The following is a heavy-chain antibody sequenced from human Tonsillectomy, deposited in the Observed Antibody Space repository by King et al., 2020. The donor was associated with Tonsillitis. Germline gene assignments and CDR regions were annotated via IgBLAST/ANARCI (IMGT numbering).Heavy chain of an antibody. Sequence: QLQESGPGLVKPSETLSLTCTVSGGSISSSSYYWGWIRQPPGKGLEWIGSIYNSGSTYYNPSLKSRVTISVDTSKNQFSLKLSSVTAADTAVYYCARLRTKGPVPAATINWFDPWGQGTLVTVSS. CDR3: ARLRTKGPVPAATINWFDP. J-gene: IGHJ5*02. CDR2: IYNSGST. CDR1: GGSISSSSYY. V-gene: IGHV4-39*01. D-gene: IGHD2-2*01.